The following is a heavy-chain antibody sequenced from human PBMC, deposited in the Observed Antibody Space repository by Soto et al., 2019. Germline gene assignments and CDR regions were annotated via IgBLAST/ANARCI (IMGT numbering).Heavy chain of an antibody. J-gene: IGHJ4*02. Sequence: QVQLQQSGPRLARPSGTLSLTCVVSGGSISSTNWWTWVRQTPGKGLEWIGEVYHTGSTKYNPSLKKRVTIAPDKANNQFTLNLKSVTAAATAVYYCATLPPRIVVVVLPIPSWGQGTLVTVSS. D-gene: IGHD2-15*01. CDR2: VYHTGST. CDR1: GGSISSTNW. CDR3: ATLPPRIVVVVLPIPS. V-gene: IGHV4-4*02.